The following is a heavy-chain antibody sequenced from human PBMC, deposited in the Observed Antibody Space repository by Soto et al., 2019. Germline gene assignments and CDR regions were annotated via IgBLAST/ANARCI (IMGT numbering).Heavy chain of an antibody. D-gene: IGHD3-9*01. CDR2: IYYSGST. CDR1: GGSISSSSYY. J-gene: IGHJ6*02. V-gene: IGHV4-39*01. CDR3: ARQRADHYDILTGYSSGTYYYYGMDV. Sequence: SETLSLTCTVSGGSISSSSYYWGWIRQPPGKGLEWIGSIYYSGSTYYNPSLKSRVTISVDTSKNQFSLKLSSVTAADTAVYYCARQRADHYDILTGYSSGTYYYYGMDVWGQGTTVT.